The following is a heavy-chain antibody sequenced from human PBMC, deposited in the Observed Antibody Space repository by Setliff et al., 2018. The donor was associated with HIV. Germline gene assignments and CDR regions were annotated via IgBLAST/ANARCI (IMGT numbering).Heavy chain of an antibody. CDR1: GYSFTNYW. J-gene: IGHJ4*02. CDR3: ARLSKYYDFWTPDS. D-gene: IGHD3-3*01. V-gene: IGHV5-51*01. Sequence: GESLKISCKASGYSFTNYWVGWVRQMPGNGLEWMGLIWPDDSDTIYSPSFQGQVTISADKSINTAYLQWSSLKASDIAMYFCARLSKYYDFWTPDSWGQGTLVTVSS. CDR2: IWPDDSDT.